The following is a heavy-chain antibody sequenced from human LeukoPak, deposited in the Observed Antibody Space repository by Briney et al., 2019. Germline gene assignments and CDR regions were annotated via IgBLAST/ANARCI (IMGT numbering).Heavy chain of an antibody. CDR2: ISWNSGSI. D-gene: IGHD2-15*01. J-gene: IGHJ4*02. CDR3: AKRYCSGGSCYPRPFDY. V-gene: IGHV3-9*01. CDR1: GFTFDDYA. Sequence: GGSLRLSCAASGFTFDDYAMHWVRHAPGKGLEWVSGISWNSGSIGYADSVKGRFTISRDNAKNSLYLQMNSLRAEDTAVYYCAKRYCSGGSCYPRPFDYWGQGTLVTVSS.